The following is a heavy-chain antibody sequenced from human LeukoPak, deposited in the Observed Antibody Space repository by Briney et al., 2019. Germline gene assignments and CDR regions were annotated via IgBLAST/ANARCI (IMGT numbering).Heavy chain of an antibody. J-gene: IGHJ4*02. CDR3: ARGLNYDYVWGSYPHLYYFDY. D-gene: IGHD3-16*02. Sequence: SETLSLTCTVSGGSISSYYWSWIRQPPGKGLEWIGYIYYSRSTNYNPSLKSRVTISVDTSKNQFSLKLSSVTAADTAVYYCARGLNYDYVWGSYPHLYYFDYWGQGTLVTVSS. CDR2: IYYSRST. CDR1: GGSISSYY. V-gene: IGHV4-59*01.